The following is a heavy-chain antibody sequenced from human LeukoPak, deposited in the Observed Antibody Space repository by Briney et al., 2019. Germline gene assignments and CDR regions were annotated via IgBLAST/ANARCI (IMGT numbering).Heavy chain of an antibody. J-gene: IGHJ3*02. CDR3: ARGLSSSSPTAFDI. V-gene: IGHV4-34*01. D-gene: IGHD6-6*01. Sequence: PSETLSLTCAVYGGSFSGYYWSWIRQPPGKGLEWIGEINHSGSTNYNPSLKSRVTTSVDTSKNQFSLKLSPVTAADTAVYYCARGLSSSSPTAFDIWGQGTMVTVSS. CDR1: GGSFSGYY. CDR2: INHSGST.